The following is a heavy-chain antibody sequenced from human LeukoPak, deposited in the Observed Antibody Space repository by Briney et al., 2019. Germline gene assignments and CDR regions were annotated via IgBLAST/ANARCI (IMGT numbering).Heavy chain of an antibody. CDR2: IRQDGGEI. CDR1: GFTFSSYW. D-gene: IGHD1-26*01. Sequence: GGSLRLSCAASGFTFSSYWMAWVRQAPGKGLEGVANIRQDGGEIYYVDSVKGRFILSRDNAKNSLYLEMNSLRDEDTAVYYCARDKIVGATNFDSWGQGTLVTVSS. CDR3: ARDKIVGATNFDS. J-gene: IGHJ4*02. V-gene: IGHV3-7*01.